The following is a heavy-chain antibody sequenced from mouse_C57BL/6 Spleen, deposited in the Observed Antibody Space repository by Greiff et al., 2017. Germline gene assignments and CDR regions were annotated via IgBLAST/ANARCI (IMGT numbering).Heavy chain of an antibody. Sequence: EVNVVESGGGLVKPGGSLKLSCAASGFTFSSYAMSWVRQTPEKRLEWVATISDGGSYTYYPDNVKGRFTISRDNAKNNLYLQMSHLKSEDTAMYYCARDLVAMDYWGQGTSVTVSS. CDR1: GFTFSSYA. CDR3: ARDLVAMDY. V-gene: IGHV5-4*01. D-gene: IGHD6-2*01. J-gene: IGHJ4*01. CDR2: ISDGGSYT.